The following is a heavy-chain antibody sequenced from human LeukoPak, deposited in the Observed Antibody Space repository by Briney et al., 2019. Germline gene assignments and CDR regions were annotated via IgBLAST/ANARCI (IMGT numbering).Heavy chain of an antibody. CDR2: INWNGGST. J-gene: IGHJ4*02. Sequence: GGSLRLPCAASGFTLSSYAMSWVRQGPGKGLEWVSGINWNGGSTGYADSVKGRFTISRDNAKNSLYLQMNSLRAEDTALYYCATLGGDGYCSGGSCYNSFSQRWGQGTLVTVSS. V-gene: IGHV3-20*04. D-gene: IGHD2-15*01. CDR1: GFTLSSYA. CDR3: ATLGGDGYCSGGSCYNSFSQR.